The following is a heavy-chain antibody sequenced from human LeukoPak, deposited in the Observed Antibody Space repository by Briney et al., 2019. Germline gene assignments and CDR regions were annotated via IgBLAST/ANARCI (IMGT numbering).Heavy chain of an antibody. D-gene: IGHD3-3*01. J-gene: IGHJ4*02. CDR1: GFTFSSYG. V-gene: IGHV3-30*18. Sequence: GRSLRLSCAASGFTFSSYGMHWVRQARGKGLEWVAVISYDGSNKYYADSVKGRFTISRDNSKNTLYLQMNSLRAEDTAVYYCAKDQTPPDLLEWLLWLLPDYWGQGTLVTVSS. CDR3: AKDQTPPDLLEWLLWLLPDY. CDR2: ISYDGSNK.